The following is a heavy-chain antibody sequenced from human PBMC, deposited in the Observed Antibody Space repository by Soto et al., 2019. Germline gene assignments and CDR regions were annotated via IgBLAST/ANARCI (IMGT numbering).Heavy chain of an antibody. Sequence: EVQLVESGGDLVKPGGSLRLSCAASGFTFSNTWMSWVRQAPGKGLEWIGRILSKTDGGTTDYAAPVKGRFIISRDDSKNKLYLQMNSLKIEDTAVYYCRSYFDWVRGYWGQGTLVTVSS. J-gene: IGHJ4*02. CDR1: GFTFSNTW. CDR3: RSYFDWVRGY. V-gene: IGHV3-15*01. D-gene: IGHD3-9*01. CDR2: ILSKTDGGTT.